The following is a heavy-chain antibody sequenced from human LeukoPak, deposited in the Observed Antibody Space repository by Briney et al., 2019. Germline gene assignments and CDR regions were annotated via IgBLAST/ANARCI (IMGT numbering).Heavy chain of an antibody. Sequence: GGSLRLSCAASGFTFDDYAMHWVRHAPGKGLEWVSGISWNSGSIGYADSVKGRFTISRDNAKNSLYLQMNSLRAEDTALYYCAKDIAYGSGSYYDPYFDYWGQGTLVTVSS. CDR3: AKDIAYGSGSYYDPYFDY. CDR1: GFTFDDYA. CDR2: ISWNSGSI. J-gene: IGHJ4*02. V-gene: IGHV3-9*01. D-gene: IGHD3-10*01.